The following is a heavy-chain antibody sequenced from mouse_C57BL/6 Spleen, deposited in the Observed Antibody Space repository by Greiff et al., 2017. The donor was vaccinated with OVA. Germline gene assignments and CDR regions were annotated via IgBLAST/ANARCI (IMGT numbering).Heavy chain of an antibody. CDR3: AREGIYYGNYVMMAMDY. J-gene: IGHJ4*01. CDR2: IDPSDSEP. CDR1: GYTFTSYW. D-gene: IGHD2-1*01. Sequence: QVQLQQSGAELVRPGSSVKLSCKASGYTFTSYWMNWVKQRPIQGLEWIGNIDPSDSEPPSNQKFKDKATLTVDKSSSTAYMQLSSLTSEDSAVYYCAREGIYYGNYVMMAMDYWGQGTSVTVSS. V-gene: IGHV1-52*01.